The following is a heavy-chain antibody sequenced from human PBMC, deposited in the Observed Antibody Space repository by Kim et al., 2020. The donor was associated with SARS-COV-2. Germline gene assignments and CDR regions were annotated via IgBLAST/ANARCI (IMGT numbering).Heavy chain of an antibody. Sequence: GGSLRLSCAASGFTFSSYWMSWVRQSPGKGLEWVANIKQDGSEKSYVDSVKGRFTISRDNAKNSLYLQMISLRAEDTAVYYWARDVVKEQRLVYFYYYGMDVCGQGTTVTVSS. CDR1: GFTFSSYW. V-gene: IGHV3-7*01. D-gene: IGHD6-13*01. CDR2: IKQDGSEK. CDR3: ARDVVKEQRLVYFYYYGMDV. J-gene: IGHJ6*02.